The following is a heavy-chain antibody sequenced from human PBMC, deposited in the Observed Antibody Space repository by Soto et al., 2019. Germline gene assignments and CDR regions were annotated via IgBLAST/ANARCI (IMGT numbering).Heavy chain of an antibody. CDR3: VEMHVYYFDY. J-gene: IGHJ4*02. CDR2: ISGSGGST. V-gene: IGHV3-23*01. Sequence: EVQLLESGGGLVQPGGSLRLSCAASGFTFSSYAMSWVRQAPGKGLEWVSAISGSGGSTYYADSVKGRFTISRDNSKNTLYLQMNSLSAEDTAVYYCVEMHVYYFDYWGQGTLVTVSS. CDR1: GFTFSSYA. D-gene: IGHD3-3*01.